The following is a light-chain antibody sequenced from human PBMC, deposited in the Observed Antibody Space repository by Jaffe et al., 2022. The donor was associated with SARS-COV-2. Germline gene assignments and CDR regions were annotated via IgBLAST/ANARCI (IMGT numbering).Light chain of an antibody. CDR1: QTVTSSY. CDR3: QQYGRSPEMHT. Sequence: EIVLTQSPGTLSLSPGERATLSCRASQTVTSSYLAWYQQKPGQAPRLLIFGASSRATGIPDRFSGSGSGTDFTLTISRLEPEDFAVYYCQQYGRSPEMHTFGQGTKLEIK. CDR2: GAS. J-gene: IGKJ2*01. V-gene: IGKV3-20*01.